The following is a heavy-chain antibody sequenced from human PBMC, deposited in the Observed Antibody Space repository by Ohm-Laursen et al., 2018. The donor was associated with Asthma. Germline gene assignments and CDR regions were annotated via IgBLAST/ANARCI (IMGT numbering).Heavy chain of an antibody. CDR3: ARGGYGDYFDY. CDR1: GYTFTGYY. CDR2: IIPIFGAA. V-gene: IGHV1-69*13. Sequence: ASVKVSCKASGYTFTGYYMHWVRQAPGQGLEWMGGIIPIFGAANYAQKFQGRVTITADESTSTAYMELSSLRSEDTAVYYCARGGYGDYFDYWGQGTLVTVSS. J-gene: IGHJ4*02. D-gene: IGHD5-12*01.